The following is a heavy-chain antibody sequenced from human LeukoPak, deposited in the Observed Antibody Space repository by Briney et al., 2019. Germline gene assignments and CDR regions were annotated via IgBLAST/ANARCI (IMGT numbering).Heavy chain of an antibody. Sequence: GGSLRLSCAASGFTFSSYSMNWVRQAPGKGLEWVSYISSSSSTIYYADSVKGRFTISRDNAKNSLYLQMNSLRAEDTAVYYYARVPATDYYYYYYMDVWGKGTTVTVSS. V-gene: IGHV3-48*04. CDR3: ARVPATDYYYYYYMDV. J-gene: IGHJ6*03. CDR2: ISSSSSTI. D-gene: IGHD2-2*01. CDR1: GFTFSSYS.